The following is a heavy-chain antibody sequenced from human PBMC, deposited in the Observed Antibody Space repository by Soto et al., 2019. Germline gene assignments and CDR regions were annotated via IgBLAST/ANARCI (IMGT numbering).Heavy chain of an antibody. CDR2: ISGSGGST. CDR3: ENSGDRQWLVGYYFDY. Sequence: EVQLLESGGGLVQPGGSLRLSCAASGFTFSSYAMSWVRQAPGKGLEWVSAISGSGGSTYYADSVKGRFTISRDNSKNTLYLQMNSLRAEDTAVYYCENSGDRQWLVGYYFDYWGQGTLVTVSS. D-gene: IGHD6-19*01. V-gene: IGHV3-23*01. J-gene: IGHJ4*02. CDR1: GFTFSSYA.